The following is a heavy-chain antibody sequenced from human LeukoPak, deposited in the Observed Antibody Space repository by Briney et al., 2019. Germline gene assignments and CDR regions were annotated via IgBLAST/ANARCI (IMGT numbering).Heavy chain of an antibody. V-gene: IGHV4-34*01. Sequence: PSETLSLTCAVYGGSFSGYYWSWIRQPPGKGLEWIGEINHSGSTNYNPSLKSRVTISVDTSKNQFSLKLSSVTAADTAVYYCAEGGDAFDIWGQGTMVTVSS. J-gene: IGHJ3*02. CDR2: INHSGST. CDR3: AEGGDAFDI. D-gene: IGHD1-26*01. CDR1: GGSFSGYY.